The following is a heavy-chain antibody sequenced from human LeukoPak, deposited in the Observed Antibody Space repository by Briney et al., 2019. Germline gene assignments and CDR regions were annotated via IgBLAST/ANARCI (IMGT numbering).Heavy chain of an antibody. V-gene: IGHV3-23*01. CDR3: AKGLGDWFDP. CDR1: GFTFSSYA. J-gene: IGHJ5*02. Sequence: PGASLRLSCAASGFTFSSYAMSWVRQAPGKGLEWVAAISGSGGSTYYADSVKGRFTISRDNSKNTLYLQMNSLRAEDTAVYYCAKGLGDWFDPWGQGTLVTVSS. CDR2: ISGSGGST. D-gene: IGHD3-16*01.